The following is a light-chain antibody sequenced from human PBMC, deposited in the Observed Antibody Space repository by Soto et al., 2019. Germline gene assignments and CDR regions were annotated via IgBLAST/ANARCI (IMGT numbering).Light chain of an antibody. J-gene: IGKJ5*01. CDR1: QSLVHRDGNTY. CDR2: KVS. V-gene: IGKV2-30*02. CDR3: MQGSHWPPIT. Sequence: DVVVTQSPLSLPVTLGQAASISCRSSQSLVHRDGNTYLSWFRQRPGQSPRRLIYKVSNREAGVPNRFSGSASGTDFTLKISRVDAEDVGLYYCMQGSHWPPITFGQGTRLEIK.